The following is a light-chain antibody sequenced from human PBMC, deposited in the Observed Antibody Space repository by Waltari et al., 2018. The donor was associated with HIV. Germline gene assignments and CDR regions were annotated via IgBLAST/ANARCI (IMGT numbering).Light chain of an antibody. CDR2: EVT. CDR3: SSYGDSLRVL. Sequence: QSALPQPPSASGSLGQSVTISCTGSSSDIGAYDSVSWFQQHPRRAPKLLLYEVTRRPSTVSDRFSGSRSGSTAFLTVAGLQPDDEATYFCSSYGDSLRVLFGGGTNVTVL. V-gene: IGLV2-8*01. J-gene: IGLJ3*02. CDR1: SSDIGAYDS.